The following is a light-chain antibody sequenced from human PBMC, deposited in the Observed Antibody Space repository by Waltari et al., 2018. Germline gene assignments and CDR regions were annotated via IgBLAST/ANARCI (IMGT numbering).Light chain of an antibody. V-gene: IGKV4-1*01. J-gene: IGKJ3*01. CDR1: QSLLYNSESDNS. CDR3: QQYYSTPFT. Sequence: DVVVTQSPDSLAGSLGERATINCKSSQSLLYNSESDNSLSWYQQKPGQPPKLLIYWASTRASGVPDRFSGSGSGTDFTLTISSLQAEDVAVYYCQQYYSTPFTFGPGTKVDIK. CDR2: WAS.